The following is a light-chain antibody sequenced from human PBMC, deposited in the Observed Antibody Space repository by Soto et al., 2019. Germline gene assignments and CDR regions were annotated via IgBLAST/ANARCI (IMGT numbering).Light chain of an antibody. CDR1: SSDVGGYNY. Sequence: QSVLTQPASVSGSHGQSITISCTGTSSDVGGYNYVSWYQQHPGKAPKFMIYDVSNRPSGVSNRFSGSKSGNTASLTISGLQAEDEADYYCSSYTTSNTRQIVFGTGTRSPS. CDR2: DVS. V-gene: IGLV2-14*01. CDR3: SSYTTSNTRQIV. J-gene: IGLJ1*01.